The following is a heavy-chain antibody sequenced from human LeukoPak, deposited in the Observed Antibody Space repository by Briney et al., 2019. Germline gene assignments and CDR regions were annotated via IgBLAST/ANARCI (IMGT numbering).Heavy chain of an antibody. CDR2: ISGTSGTT. J-gene: IGHJ6*03. D-gene: IGHD1-1*01. Sequence: GGSLRLSCAASGFTFSSYAMSWVRQAPGKGLEWVSGISGTSGTTYYADSVKGRFTISRDNSKSTLYLQMNSLRAEDTAVYYCAKQGGTYYYYYMDVWGKGTTVTVSS. CDR1: GFTFSSYA. V-gene: IGHV3-23*01. CDR3: AKQGGTYYYYYMDV.